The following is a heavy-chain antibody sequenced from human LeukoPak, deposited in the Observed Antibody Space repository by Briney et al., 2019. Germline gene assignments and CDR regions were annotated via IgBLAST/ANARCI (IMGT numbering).Heavy chain of an antibody. J-gene: IGHJ4*02. D-gene: IGHD3-9*01. Sequence: GESLKISCKGSGYSFTSYWIGWVRQMPGKGLEWMGIIYPGDSDTRYSPSFQGQVTISADKSISTAYLQWSSLKASGTAMYYCARLTLDILTGYYYFDYWGQGTLVTVSS. V-gene: IGHV5-51*01. CDR2: IYPGDSDT. CDR3: ARLTLDILTGYYYFDY. CDR1: GYSFTSYW.